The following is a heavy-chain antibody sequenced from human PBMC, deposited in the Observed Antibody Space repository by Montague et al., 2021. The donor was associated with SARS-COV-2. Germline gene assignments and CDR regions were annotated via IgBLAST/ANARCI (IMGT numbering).Heavy chain of an antibody. Sequence: SLRLSCAASGFTFSSYSMNWVRQAPGKGLEWVSSIISSSSSISYADSVKGRFTISRDNAKNSLYLQMNSLRAEDTAVYYCARAGTYYDILTGYAELGYFDYWGQGTLVTVSS. CDR3: ARAGTYYDILTGYAELGYFDY. V-gene: IGHV3-21*01. D-gene: IGHD3-9*01. CDR1: GFTFSSYS. CDR2: IISSSSSI. J-gene: IGHJ4*02.